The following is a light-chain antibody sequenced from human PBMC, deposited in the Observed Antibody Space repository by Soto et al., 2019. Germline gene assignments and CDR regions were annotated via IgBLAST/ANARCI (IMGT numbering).Light chain of an antibody. J-gene: IGLJ1*01. CDR1: SSNIPYQF. V-gene: IGLV1-51*01. CDR2: DNT. Sequence: QSVLAQSPSVSAAPGQTVTISCSGSSSNIPYQFVSWYQQLPGTAPTLLIYDNTRRPSGVPDRFSATKSGPSATLDIAGLQTADEAVYYCASWDTTLDGFVFGPGTKLTVL. CDR3: ASWDTTLDGFV.